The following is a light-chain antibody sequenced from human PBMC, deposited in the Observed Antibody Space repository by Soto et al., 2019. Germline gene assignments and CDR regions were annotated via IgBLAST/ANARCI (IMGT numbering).Light chain of an antibody. Sequence: QSVLTQPPSASGSPVQSVTISCTGTSSDVGGYNFVSWYQQHPGKAPELKIYDVTKRPSGVPDRFSGSKSGNTASLTVSGLQAEDEADYYCSSYAGTHIVFGTGTKVTVL. CDR3: SSYAGTHIV. J-gene: IGLJ1*01. V-gene: IGLV2-8*01. CDR1: SSDVGGYNF. CDR2: DVT.